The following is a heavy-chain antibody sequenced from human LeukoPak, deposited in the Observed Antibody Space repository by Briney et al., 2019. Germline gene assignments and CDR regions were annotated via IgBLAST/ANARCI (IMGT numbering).Heavy chain of an antibody. D-gene: IGHD3-22*01. CDR3: ARSADYYDSSGYYYRFRAFDI. CDR2: ISSSSSYV. V-gene: IGHV3-21*01. Sequence: GGSLRLSCAASGFTFSSYSMNWVRQAPGKGLEWVSSISSSSSYVYYADSVKGRFTISRDYAKNSLYLQMNSLRAEDTAVYYCARSADYYDSSGYYYRFRAFDIWGQGTMVTVSS. CDR1: GFTFSSYS. J-gene: IGHJ3*02.